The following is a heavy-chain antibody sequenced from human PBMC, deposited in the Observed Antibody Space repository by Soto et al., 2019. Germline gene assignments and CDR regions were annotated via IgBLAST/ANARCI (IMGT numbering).Heavy chain of an antibody. D-gene: IGHD5-12*01. V-gene: IGHV4-39*01. CDR1: DDSINSDKYY. Sequence: LQLQESGPGLVKPSETLSLTCSVSDDSINSDKYYWGWIRQPPGKGLEWIGSIYYRGNAYYNPSLQTRVTISLDKSKSQFSLKPNSVTAADSAVYFCARLEGLATISYYFDFWGPGALVTVSS. J-gene: IGHJ4*02. CDR3: ARLEGLATISYYFDF. CDR2: IYYRGNA.